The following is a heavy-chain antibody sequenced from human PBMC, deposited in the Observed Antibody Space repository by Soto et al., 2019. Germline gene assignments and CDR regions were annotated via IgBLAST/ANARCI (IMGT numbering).Heavy chain of an antibody. Sequence: ASVKVSCKAAGYTFISYAINWVRQAPGQGLEWMGWINTDNGNTVYAQKFQGRVTMTTDTSTTTVYMDLRSLRSDDTAVYYCARDRYSGYDFWFDPWGQGTLVTVSS. J-gene: IGHJ5*02. CDR3: ARDRYSGYDFWFDP. CDR1: GYTFISYA. CDR2: INTDNGNT. V-gene: IGHV1-18*01. D-gene: IGHD5-12*01.